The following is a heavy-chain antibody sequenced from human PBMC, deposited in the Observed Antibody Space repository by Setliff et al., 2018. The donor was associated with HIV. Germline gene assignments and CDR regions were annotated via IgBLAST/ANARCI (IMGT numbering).Heavy chain of an antibody. D-gene: IGHD6-6*01. J-gene: IGHJ3*02. CDR2: INHRGST. CDR3: ARGDEGSSPGGAFDI. V-gene: IGHV4-34*01. Sequence: SETLSLTCTVSGGSISGYYWSWIRQPPGKGLEWIGEINHRGSTNYNPSLKSRVTISVDTSKNQFSVRLSSVTAADTAVYYCARGDEGSSPGGAFDIWGRGTMVTVSS. CDR1: GGSISGYY.